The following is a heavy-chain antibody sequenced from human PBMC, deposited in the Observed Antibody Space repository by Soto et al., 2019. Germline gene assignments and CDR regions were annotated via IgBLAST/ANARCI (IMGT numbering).Heavy chain of an antibody. CDR1: GFTFSSYG. V-gene: IGHV3-30*18. D-gene: IGHD3-22*01. Sequence: VQLVESGGGVVQPGRSLRLSCAASGFTFSSYGMHWVRQAPGKGLEWVAVISYDGSNKYYADSVKGRFTISRDNSKNTLYLQMNSLRAEDTAVYYCAKSDYYDSSGYPIIDYWGQGTLVTVSS. J-gene: IGHJ4*02. CDR2: ISYDGSNK. CDR3: AKSDYYDSSGYPIIDY.